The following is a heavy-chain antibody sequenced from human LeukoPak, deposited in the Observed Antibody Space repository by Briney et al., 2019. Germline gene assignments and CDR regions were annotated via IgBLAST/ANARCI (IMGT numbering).Heavy chain of an antibody. D-gene: IGHD3-22*01. CDR1: GGSISSGAYY. J-gene: IGHJ3*02. CDR2: IYHSGST. Sequence: SETLSLTCTVSGGSISSGAYYWSWIRQHPGKGLEWIGYIYHSGSTYYNPPLKRRLTISVEMSKYQLSLKLSSVTASATAVYYCARARDYYDSSGRRDAFDIWGQGTMVTVSS. CDR3: ARARDYYDSSGRRDAFDI. V-gene: IGHV4-31*03.